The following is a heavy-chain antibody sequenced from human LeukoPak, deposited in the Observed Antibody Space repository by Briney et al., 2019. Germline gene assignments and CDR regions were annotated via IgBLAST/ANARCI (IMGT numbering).Heavy chain of an antibody. D-gene: IGHD6-19*01. CDR3: TRDAALVPGKNF. CDR1: GFTFSDYY. CDR2: ISYSGSTL. Sequence: PGGSLRLSCAASGFTFSDYYMSWIRQAPGKGLEWVSYISYSGSTLYYADSVKGRFTMSRDNAKNSVYLQMNSPRAEDTAVYYCTRDAALVPGKNFWGQGTLVTVSS. J-gene: IGHJ4*02. V-gene: IGHV3-11*04.